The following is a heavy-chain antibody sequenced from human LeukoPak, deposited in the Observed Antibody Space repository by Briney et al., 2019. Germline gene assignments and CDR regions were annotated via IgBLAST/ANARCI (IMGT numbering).Heavy chain of an antibody. CDR3: ARRGRYYDSWAFDI. CDR2: IYPHDSDV. J-gene: IGHJ3*02. D-gene: IGHD3-22*01. V-gene: IGHV5-51*01. CDR1: GYSFSTYW. Sequence: GESLKISCKGSGYSFSTYWIVWVRQLPGRGLEWMGIIYPHDSDVRYSPSFQGQVTFSADKSTNTAYVQWSSLKASDTAMYYCARRGRYYDSWAFDIWGQGTMVTVSS.